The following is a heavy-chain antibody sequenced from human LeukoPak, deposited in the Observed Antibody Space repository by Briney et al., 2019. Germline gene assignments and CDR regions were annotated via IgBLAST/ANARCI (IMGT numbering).Heavy chain of an antibody. V-gene: IGHV4-31*03. Sequence: SETLSLTCTVSGGSISSGGYYWSWIRQHPGKGLEWIGYIYYSGSTYYNPSLKSRVTISVDTSKNQFSLKLSSVTAADTAVYYCARGEQWLVKAFDYWGQGTLVTVSS. CDR2: IYYSGST. J-gene: IGHJ4*02. CDR3: ARGEQWLVKAFDY. CDR1: GGSISSGGYY. D-gene: IGHD6-19*01.